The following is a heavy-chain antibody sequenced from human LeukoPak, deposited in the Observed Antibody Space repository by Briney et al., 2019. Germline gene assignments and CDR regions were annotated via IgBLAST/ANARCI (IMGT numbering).Heavy chain of an antibody. Sequence: GGSLRLSCAVSGFTFSSHNMNWVRQAPGKGLEWVSHITGSSSTIYYADSVKGRFTISRDNGKNSLYLQMDSLRDEDTAVYYCARKDCLGDCYKLEYWGQGTLVTVSS. CDR2: ITGSSSTI. J-gene: IGHJ4*02. D-gene: IGHD2-21*02. V-gene: IGHV3-48*02. CDR1: GFTFSSHN. CDR3: ARKDCLGDCYKLEY.